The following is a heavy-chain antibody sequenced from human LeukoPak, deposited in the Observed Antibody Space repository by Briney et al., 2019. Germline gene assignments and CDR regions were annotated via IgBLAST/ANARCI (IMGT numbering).Heavy chain of an antibody. CDR2: ISAYNGNT. J-gene: IGHJ4*02. Sequence: ASVKVSCKASGGTFSSYAISWVRQAPGQGLEWMGWISAYNGNTNYAQKLQGRVTMTTDTSTSTAYMELRSLRSDDTAVYYCARDRRGYSYGFAIDYFDYWGQGTLVTVSS. CDR3: ARDRRGYSYGFAIDYFDY. V-gene: IGHV1-18*01. D-gene: IGHD5-18*01. CDR1: GGTFSSYA.